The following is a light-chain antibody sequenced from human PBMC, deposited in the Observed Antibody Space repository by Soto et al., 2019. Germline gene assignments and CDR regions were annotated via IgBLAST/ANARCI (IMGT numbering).Light chain of an antibody. CDR3: QSYDNSLSGSHVI. J-gene: IGLJ2*01. Sequence: QSVLTQPPSVSGAPGQRVTISCTGSSSNIGAGYDVHWYQQLPDTAPKLLIYDNNSRPSGVPGRFSASKSGTSASLAITGRQAEDEGDYDCQSYDNSLSGSHVIFGGGTKGTGL. CDR2: DNN. CDR1: SSNIGAGYD. V-gene: IGLV1-40*01.